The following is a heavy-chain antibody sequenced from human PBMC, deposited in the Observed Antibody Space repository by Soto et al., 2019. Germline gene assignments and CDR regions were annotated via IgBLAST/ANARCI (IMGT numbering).Heavy chain of an antibody. V-gene: IGHV5-51*01. CDR2: IYPGASDT. J-gene: IGHJ6*02. CDR1: GYSFTSYW. D-gene: IGHD5-18*01. Sequence: GESLKISCKGSGYSFTSYWIGWVRQMPGKGLGWMGIIYPGASDTRYSPSFQGQVTISADKSISTAYLQWRSLKASDTAMYYCAIRHSNSYYYYGMDVWGQGTTVTVSS. CDR3: AIRHSNSYYYYGMDV.